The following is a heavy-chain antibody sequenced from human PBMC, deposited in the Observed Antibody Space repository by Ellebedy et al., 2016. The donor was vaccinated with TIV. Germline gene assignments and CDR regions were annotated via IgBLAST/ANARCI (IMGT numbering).Heavy chain of an antibody. CDR3: AKDPYYGSGYFDL. CDR2: ISGRGINT. CDR1: GFTFKTYS. Sequence: GGSLRLSXEASGFTFKTYSMAWVRQAPGKGLEWVSSISGRGINTFYEDSVKGRFTISRDNSKNILYLQMNSLRAEDTAVYYCAKDPYYGSGYFDLWGRGTLVTVAS. J-gene: IGHJ2*01. D-gene: IGHD3-10*01. V-gene: IGHV3-23*01.